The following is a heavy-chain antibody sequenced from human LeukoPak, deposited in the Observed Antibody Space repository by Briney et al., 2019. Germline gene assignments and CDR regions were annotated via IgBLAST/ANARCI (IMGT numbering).Heavy chain of an antibody. D-gene: IGHD5-18*01. CDR3: ASFHTTMDNNWFDP. V-gene: IGHV1-69*04. CDR1: GGTFSSYA. J-gene: IGHJ5*02. CDR2: ILLILGVG. Sequence: SVKVSCKASGGTFSSYAISWVRQAPGQGLEWMGSILLILGVGDYAQKFQGRVTITADASTSTAYMELSSLRPEDTAVYYCASFHTTMDNNWFDPWGQGTLVTVSS.